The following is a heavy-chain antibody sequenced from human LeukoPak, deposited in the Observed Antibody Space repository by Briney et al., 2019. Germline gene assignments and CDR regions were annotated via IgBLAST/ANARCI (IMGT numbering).Heavy chain of an antibody. CDR2: IWYDGSNK. Sequence: GGPLRLSCAASGFTFSSYSMHWVRQAPGKGLEWVAVIWYDGSNKYYADSVKGRFTISRDNSKNTLYLQMNSLRAEDTAVYYCARGVCSGTSHCSKYYFDYWGQGTLVTVSS. V-gene: IGHV3-33*01. J-gene: IGHJ4*02. D-gene: IGHD2-2*01. CDR3: ARGVCSGTSHCSKYYFDY. CDR1: GFTFSSYS.